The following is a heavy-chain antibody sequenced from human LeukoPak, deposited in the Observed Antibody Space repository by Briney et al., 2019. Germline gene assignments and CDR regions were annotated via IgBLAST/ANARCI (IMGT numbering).Heavy chain of an antibody. Sequence: ASLKVSCKASGNTFTSYDINWVRQAAGQGLEWMGWMNPNSGNTGCAQKFQGRVTMTRNTPISTAYMELSSLRSEDAAVYYCARAQTDYYYYYYMDVWGKGTTVTVSS. CDR2: MNPNSGNT. J-gene: IGHJ6*03. CDR3: ARAQTDYYYYYYMDV. CDR1: GNTFTSYD. V-gene: IGHV1-8*01.